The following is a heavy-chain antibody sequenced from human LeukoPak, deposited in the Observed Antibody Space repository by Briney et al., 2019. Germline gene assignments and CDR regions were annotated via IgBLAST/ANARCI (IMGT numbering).Heavy chain of an antibody. CDR3: ARGAYTYYFDY. CDR1: GGSISSYY. V-gene: IGHV4-59*01. Sequence: PSETLSLTCTVSGGSISSYYWSWIRQPPGKGLEWIGYIYYSGSTKYNPSLKSRVTISVDTSKNQFSLKLSSVTAADTAVYYCARGAYTYYFDYWGQGTLVTVSS. D-gene: IGHD4-11*01. CDR2: IYYSGST. J-gene: IGHJ4*02.